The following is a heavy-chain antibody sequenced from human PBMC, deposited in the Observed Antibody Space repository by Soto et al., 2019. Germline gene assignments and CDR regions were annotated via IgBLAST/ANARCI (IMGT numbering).Heavy chain of an antibody. CDR2: ISAYNGNT. D-gene: IGHD3-22*01. J-gene: IGHJ5*02. CDR3: ARDGLAEGYSAGFDP. Sequence: QVQLVQSGAEVKKPGASVKVSCKASGYNFNSYGISWVRQAPGQGLEWMGWISAYNGNTNYAQKLQGRVIMTTDTSTSTAYMELRSLRSDDTAVYYCARDGLAEGYSAGFDPRGQGTLVTVSS. V-gene: IGHV1-18*04. CDR1: GYNFNSYG.